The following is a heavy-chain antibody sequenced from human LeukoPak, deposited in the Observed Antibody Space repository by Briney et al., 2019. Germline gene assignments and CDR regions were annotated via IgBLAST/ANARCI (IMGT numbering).Heavy chain of an antibody. J-gene: IGHJ3*02. Sequence: GGSLRLSCAASGFTFDDYAMHWVRQAPGKGLEWVSGISWNSGSIGYADSVKGRFTISRDNAKNSLYLQMNSLRAEDTALYYCAKSATAAAAFDICGQGTMVTVSS. V-gene: IGHV3-9*01. CDR3: AKSATAAAAFDI. CDR2: ISWNSGSI. D-gene: IGHD6-13*01. CDR1: GFTFDDYA.